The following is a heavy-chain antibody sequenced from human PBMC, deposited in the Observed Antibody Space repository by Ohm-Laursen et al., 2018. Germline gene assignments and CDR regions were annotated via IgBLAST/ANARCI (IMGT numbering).Heavy chain of an antibody. V-gene: IGHV3-7*03. D-gene: IGHD3-22*01. CDR1: GFTFSDYY. CDR3: AKAVTMIVVGLDY. Sequence: SLRLSCTASGFTFSDYYMSWIRQAPGKGLEWLANIAPDGGAKYYVDSVKGRFTMSRDNTKSSLYLQMYGLRAEDTAVYYCAKAVTMIVVGLDYWGQGTLVTVSS. CDR2: IAPDGGAK. J-gene: IGHJ4*02.